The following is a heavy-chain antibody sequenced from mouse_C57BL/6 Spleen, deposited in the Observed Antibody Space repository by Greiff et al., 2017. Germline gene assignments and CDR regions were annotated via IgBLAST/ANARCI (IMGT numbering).Heavy chain of an antibody. V-gene: IGHV1-69*01. CDR3: ARRDGYYAFAD. D-gene: IGHD2-3*01. Sequence: QVQLQQPGAELVMPGASVKLSCKASGYTFTSYWLHWVKPRPGQGLEWIGEIDPSDSYTNYNPLFKGKCTLTVDKSPSTAYMQLSSLTSEDSAVYYCARRDGYYAFADWGQGTLVTVSA. CDR2: IDPSDSYT. J-gene: IGHJ3*01. CDR1: GYTFTSYW.